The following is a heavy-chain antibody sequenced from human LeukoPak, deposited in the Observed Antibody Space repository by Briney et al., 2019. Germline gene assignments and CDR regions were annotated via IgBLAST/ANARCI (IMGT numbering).Heavy chain of an antibody. CDR2: FYQSGNT. Sequence: SETLSLTCTVSGGSISSPIYFWGWIRQPPGKGLEWIGSFYQSGNTYCNPSLESRLTVSADTSRNKISLKINSVTATDTAVYYCARAIYSSGWFFDYWGRGTLVTVAS. CDR3: ARAIYSSGWFFDY. J-gene: IGHJ4*02. D-gene: IGHD6-19*01. V-gene: IGHV4-39*01. CDR1: GGSISSPIYF.